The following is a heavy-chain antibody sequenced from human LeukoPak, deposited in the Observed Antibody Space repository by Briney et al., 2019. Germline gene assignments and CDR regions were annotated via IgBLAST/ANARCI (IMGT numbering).Heavy chain of an antibody. Sequence: PSETLSLTCAVYGGSFSGYYWSWIRQPPGKGLEWIGEINHSGSTNYNPSLKSRVTISVDTSKNQFSLKLSSVTAADTAVYYCARGMRFGEFLPSEFFDYWGQGTLVTVSS. CDR2: INHSGST. D-gene: IGHD3-10*01. J-gene: IGHJ4*02. CDR3: ARGMRFGEFLPSEFFDY. V-gene: IGHV4-34*01. CDR1: GGSFSGYY.